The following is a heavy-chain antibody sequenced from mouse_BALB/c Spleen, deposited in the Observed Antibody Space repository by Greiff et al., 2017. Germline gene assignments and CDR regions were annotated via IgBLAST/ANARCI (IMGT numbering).Heavy chain of an antibody. Sequence: VQRVESGGGLVKPGGSLKLSCAASGFTFSSYAMSWVRQTPEKRLEWVATISSGGSYTYYPDSVKGRFTISRDNAKNTLYLQMSSLRSEDTAMYYCARQDDYDEAYWGQGTLVTVSA. J-gene: IGHJ3*01. D-gene: IGHD2-4*01. CDR2: ISSGGSYT. V-gene: IGHV5-9-3*01. CDR3: ARQDDYDEAY. CDR1: GFTFSSYA.